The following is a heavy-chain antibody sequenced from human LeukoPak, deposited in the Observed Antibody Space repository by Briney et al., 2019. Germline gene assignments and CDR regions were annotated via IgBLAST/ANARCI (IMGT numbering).Heavy chain of an antibody. J-gene: IGHJ4*02. CDR1: GGSISSSSYY. CDR3: ARQTGRLRNPAFDH. D-gene: IGHD5-12*01. V-gene: IGHV4-39*01. Sequence: SETLSLTCTVSGGSISSSSYYWGWIRQPPGKGLEWIGSIYYSGSTYYNPSLKSRVTISVDTSKNQFSLKLSSVTAADTAVYYCARQTGRLRNPAFDHWGQGTLVTVSS. CDR2: IYYSGST.